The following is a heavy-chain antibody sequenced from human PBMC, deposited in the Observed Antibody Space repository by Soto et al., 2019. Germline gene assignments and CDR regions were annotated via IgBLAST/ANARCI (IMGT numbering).Heavy chain of an antibody. V-gene: IGHV1-69*01. D-gene: IGHD6-13*01. CDR1: GGTFSSYA. CDR2: IIPIFGTA. CDR3: ARDRVGRRQQLVFDY. J-gene: IGHJ4*02. Sequence: QVQLVQSGAEVKKPGSSVKVSCKASGGTFSSYAISWVRQAPGQGLEWMGGIIPIFGTANYAQKFQGRVTITADESTSTAYMERSSLRSEDTAVYYCARDRVGRRQQLVFDYWGQGTLVTVSS.